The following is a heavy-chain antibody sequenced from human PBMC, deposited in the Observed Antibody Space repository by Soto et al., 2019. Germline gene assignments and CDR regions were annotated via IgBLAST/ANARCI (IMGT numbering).Heavy chain of an antibody. CDR2: ISSSGSTI. CDR3: ARDRVIAVAGYNWFDP. CDR1: GFTFSSYE. D-gene: IGHD6-19*01. J-gene: IGHJ5*02. V-gene: IGHV3-48*03. Sequence: GGSLRLSCAASGFTFSSYEMNWVRQAPGKGLEWVSYISSSGSTIYYADSVKGRFTISRDNAKNSLYLQMNSLRAEDTAVYYCARDRVIAVAGYNWFDPWGRGTLVTVSS.